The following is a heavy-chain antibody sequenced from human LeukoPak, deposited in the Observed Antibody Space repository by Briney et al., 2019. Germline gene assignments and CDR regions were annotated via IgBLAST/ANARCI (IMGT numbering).Heavy chain of an antibody. CDR3: ARDVVVAAYAESWFGP. CDR2: INPNSGGT. D-gene: IGHD2-15*01. J-gene: IGHJ5*02. Sequence: ASVKVSCKASGYTFTGYYMHWVRQAPGQGLEWMGWINPNSGGTNYAQKFQGRVTMTRDTSTSTVYMELSSLRSEDTAVYYCARDVVVAAYAESWFGPWGQGTLVTVSS. CDR1: GYTFTGYY. V-gene: IGHV1-2*02.